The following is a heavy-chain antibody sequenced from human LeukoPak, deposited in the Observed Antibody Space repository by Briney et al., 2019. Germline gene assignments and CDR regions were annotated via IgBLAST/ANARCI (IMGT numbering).Heavy chain of an antibody. CDR1: GDSVSTNSAA. CDR2: TFYRSKWFN. Sequence: SQTLSLTCAISGDSVSTNSAARNWIRQSPSRGLEWLGRTFYRSKWFNEYALSVKSRISIESDTSKNQFSLHLNSVTPEDTAVYYCARLRLPTNFFDYWGQGALVTVSS. V-gene: IGHV6-1*01. J-gene: IGHJ4*02. CDR3: ARLRLPTNFFDY.